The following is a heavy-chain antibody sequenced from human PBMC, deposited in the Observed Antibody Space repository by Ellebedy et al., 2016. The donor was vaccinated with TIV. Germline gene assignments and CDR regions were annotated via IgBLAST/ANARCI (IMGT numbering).Heavy chain of an antibody. V-gene: IGHV3-74*01. D-gene: IGHD2-2*01. Sequence: GGSLRLSXAASGFTFSSYWMHWVRQAPGKGLVWVSRINNDGGSTSYADSVKGRFTISRDNAKNTLYLQMNSLRAEDTAVYYCATDIVVVPAGYYYYGMDVWGQGTTVTVSS. CDR3: ATDIVVVPAGYYYYGMDV. CDR2: INNDGGST. CDR1: GFTFSSYW. J-gene: IGHJ6*02.